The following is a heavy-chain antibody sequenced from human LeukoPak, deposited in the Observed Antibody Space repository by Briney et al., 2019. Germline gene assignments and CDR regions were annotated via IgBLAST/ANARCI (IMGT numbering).Heavy chain of an antibody. V-gene: IGHV3-30*02. CDR2: IRFDGTTK. CDR3: VKDVSAEGN. CDR1: GFTFSRYG. D-gene: IGHD2-8*01. J-gene: IGHJ4*02. Sequence: XGSLRLSCAASGFTFSRYGMHWVRQAPGKGLEWVAFIRFDGTTKFYADSVKGRFTISRDNSESTLNLQMNSLRAEDTAVYYCVKDVSAEGNWGQGTLVTVSS.